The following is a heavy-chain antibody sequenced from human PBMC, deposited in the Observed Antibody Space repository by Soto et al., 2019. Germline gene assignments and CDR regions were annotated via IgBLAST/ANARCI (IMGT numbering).Heavy chain of an antibody. J-gene: IGHJ4*02. Sequence: QITLKESGPTLVRPAQTLTLTCAFSGFSLTTYDIGVAWIRQPPGKALEGLALIYWDDDKRYSPSLKDRLAISKDTSRNQVVMTITNMDPGDTATYFCAHAGDYDLVTFDHWGPGTLVTVSS. CDR2: IYWDDDK. CDR3: AHAGDYDLVTFDH. CDR1: GFSLTTYDIG. V-gene: IGHV2-5*02. D-gene: IGHD2-21*02.